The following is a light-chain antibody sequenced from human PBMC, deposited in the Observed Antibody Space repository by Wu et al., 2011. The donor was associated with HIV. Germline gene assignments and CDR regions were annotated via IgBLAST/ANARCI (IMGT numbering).Light chain of an antibody. Sequence: AYLSCRASRSVSASLAWYQQRSGQAPRLLIYSASNRATGVSDRFSGSGSGTDFTLTISSLEPEDFAVYYCQQGSSWPLTFGQGTRLEIK. CDR1: RSVSAS. J-gene: IGKJ5*01. CDR3: QQGSSWPLT. V-gene: IGKV3-11*01. CDR2: SAS.